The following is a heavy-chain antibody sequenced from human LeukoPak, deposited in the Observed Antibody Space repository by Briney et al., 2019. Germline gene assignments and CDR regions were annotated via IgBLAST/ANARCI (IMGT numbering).Heavy chain of an antibody. CDR1: GFTFSDYY. Sequence: GGSLRLSCAASGFTFSDYYMSWLRHAPGKGLEWVSYISSSGSTIYYADSVKGRFTISRDNAKNSLYLQMNSLRAEDTAVYYCARDLYYYDSSGYPLGYWGQGTLVTVSS. J-gene: IGHJ4*02. D-gene: IGHD3-22*01. V-gene: IGHV3-11*01. CDR3: ARDLYYYDSSGYPLGY. CDR2: ISSSGSTI.